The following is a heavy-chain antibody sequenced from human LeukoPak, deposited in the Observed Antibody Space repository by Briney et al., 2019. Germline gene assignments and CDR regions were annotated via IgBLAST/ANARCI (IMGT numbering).Heavy chain of an antibody. CDR3: ARGRNSARAFDI. CDR2: MNPNGGNT. J-gene: IGHJ3*02. Sequence: GASVNVSCKVSGYTFTSYNIDWVRRATGQGPGWMGGMNPNGGNTGYAQKFQGRVTMNRNTSISTAYMELSSLRSEDTAVYYCARGRNSARAFDIWGQGTMVTVSS. V-gene: IGHV1-8*01. CDR1: GYTFTSYN. D-gene: IGHD1-14*01.